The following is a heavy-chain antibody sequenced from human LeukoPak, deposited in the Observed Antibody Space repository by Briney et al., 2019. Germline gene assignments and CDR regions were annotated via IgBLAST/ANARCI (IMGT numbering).Heavy chain of an antibody. Sequence: SETLSLTCTVSGGSISSYYWSWIRQPAGKGLEWIGRIYTSGSTNYNPSLKSRVTMSVDTSKNQFSLKLSSVTAADTAVYYCARGAGGYCSGGSCWDYWGQGTLVTVSS. J-gene: IGHJ4*02. CDR1: GGSISSYY. CDR2: IYTSGST. V-gene: IGHV4-4*07. CDR3: ARGAGGYCSGGSCWDY. D-gene: IGHD2-15*01.